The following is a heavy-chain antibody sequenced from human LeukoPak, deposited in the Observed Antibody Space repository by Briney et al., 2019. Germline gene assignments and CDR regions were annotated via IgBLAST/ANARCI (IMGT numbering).Heavy chain of an antibody. CDR3: ARVMNDFWSGYPDY. Sequence: PGGSLRLSCAASGFTVSSNYMSWVRQAPGKGLEWVSVIYSGGSTYYADSVKGRFTISRDNSKNTLYLQMNSLRAEDTAVYYCARVMNDFWSGYPDYWGQGTLVTVSS. D-gene: IGHD3-3*01. CDR2: IYSGGST. J-gene: IGHJ4*02. CDR1: GFTVSSNY. V-gene: IGHV3-53*01.